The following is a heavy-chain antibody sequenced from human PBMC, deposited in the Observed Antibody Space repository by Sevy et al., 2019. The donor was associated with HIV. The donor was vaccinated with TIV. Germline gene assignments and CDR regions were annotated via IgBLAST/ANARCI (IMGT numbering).Heavy chain of an antibody. V-gene: IGHV4-38-2*02. CDR2: IYHSGTT. CDR1: GYSISSGYY. D-gene: IGHD3-10*01. J-gene: IGHJ3*02. CDR3: ARDMGRGGDAFDI. Sequence: SETLSLTCAVSGYSISSGYYWGWIRQPPGKGLEWIGSIYHSGTTYYNPSLKSRVTISVDTSKNQFSLKLSSVTAADTAVYYCARDMGRGGDAFDIWGQGTMVTVSS.